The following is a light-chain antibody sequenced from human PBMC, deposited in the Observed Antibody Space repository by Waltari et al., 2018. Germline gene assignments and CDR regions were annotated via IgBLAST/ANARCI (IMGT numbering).Light chain of an antibody. V-gene: IGKV4-1*01. CDR3: QQYYSALRGT. J-gene: IGKJ2*01. Sequence: DIVMTQSPDSLAVSLGERATINCKSSQSVLYSSNNKNYLAWYQQKPGQPPKLLIYWASTRECGVPDRFSGSGSGTDVTLPISSLQAEDVAVYYCQQYYSALRGTFGPGTKLEIK. CDR2: WAS. CDR1: QSVLYSSNNKNY.